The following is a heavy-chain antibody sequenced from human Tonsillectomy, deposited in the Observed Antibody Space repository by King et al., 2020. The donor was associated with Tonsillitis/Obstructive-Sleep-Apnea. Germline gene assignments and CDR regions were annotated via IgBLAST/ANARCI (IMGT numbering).Heavy chain of an antibody. CDR1: GGSISSSSYY. V-gene: IGHV4-39*02. CDR2: IYYSGST. CDR3: ARDDCSSTSCYGGGNWFDP. J-gene: IGHJ5*02. D-gene: IGHD2-2*01. Sequence: QLQESGPGLVKPSETLSLTCTVSGGSISSSSYYWGWIRQPPGKGLEWIGCIYYSGSTYYHPSLKSRVTISVDTSKNQFSLKLSSVTAADTAVYYCARDDCSSTSCYGGGNWFDPWGQGTLVTVSS.